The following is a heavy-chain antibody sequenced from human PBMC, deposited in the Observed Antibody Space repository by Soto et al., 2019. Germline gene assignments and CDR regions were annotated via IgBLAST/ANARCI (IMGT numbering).Heavy chain of an antibody. Sequence: KPSETLSLTCTVSGGSISSSSYYWGWIRQPPGKGLEWIGSIYYSGSTYYNPSLKSRVTISVDTSKNQFSLKLSSVTAADTAVYYCASDLGEWGIRESSWFDPCRQGTLVTAPS. D-gene: IGHD3-10*01. CDR3: ASDLGEWGIRESSWFDP. J-gene: IGHJ5*02. CDR1: GGSISSSSYY. V-gene: IGHV4-39*01. CDR2: IYYSGST.